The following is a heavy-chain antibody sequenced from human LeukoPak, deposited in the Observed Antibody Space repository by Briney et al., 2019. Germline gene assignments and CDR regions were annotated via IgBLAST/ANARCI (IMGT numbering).Heavy chain of an antibody. CDR2: IYYSGST. Sequence: SETLSLTCTVSGDSISPYYWSWIRQPPGKGLEWIGYIYYSGSTNYNPSLKSRVTISVDTSKNQFSLKLSSVTAADTAVYYCARGGGYYKNFDYWGRGTPVTVSS. D-gene: IGHD2-21*02. CDR1: GDSISPYY. V-gene: IGHV4-59*01. J-gene: IGHJ4*02. CDR3: ARGGGYYKNFDY.